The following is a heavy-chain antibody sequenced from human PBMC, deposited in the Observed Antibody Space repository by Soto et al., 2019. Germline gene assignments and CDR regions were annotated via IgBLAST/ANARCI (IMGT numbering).Heavy chain of an antibody. CDR1: GDSISGSYYY. J-gene: IGHJ5*02. CDR2: IFYSGST. Sequence: QVQLQESGPGLVRPSGTLSLTCTVSGDSISGSYYYWGWLRQSPGQGLEWIACIFYSGSTYYNPSLKSRVTISVDTSMNQFSLDLTSVTAADMSMYYCARHDETPTHRGWRWFDPWGRGTLVTVSS. CDR3: ARHDETPTHRGWRWFDP. D-gene: IGHD2-15*01. V-gene: IGHV4-39*01.